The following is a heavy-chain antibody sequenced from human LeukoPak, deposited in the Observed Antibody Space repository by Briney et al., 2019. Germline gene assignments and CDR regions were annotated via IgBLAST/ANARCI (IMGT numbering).Heavy chain of an antibody. Sequence: SETLSLTCTVCGDSINHDYWIWLRQPPGKGLEGIGYITSSGWTTYNPSLQSRVTISADTSRNQFSLILSSVTAADTAVYYCARSGGNTRFDYGGQGTLVTVPS. V-gene: IGHV4-59*01. CDR3: ARSGGNTRFDY. D-gene: IGHD4-23*01. J-gene: IGHJ4*02. CDR1: GDSINHDY. CDR2: ITSSGWT.